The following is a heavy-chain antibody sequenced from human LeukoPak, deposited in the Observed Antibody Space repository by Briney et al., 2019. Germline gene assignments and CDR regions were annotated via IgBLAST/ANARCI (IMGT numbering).Heavy chain of an antibody. CDR3: ARQMSSSWTQDLFDY. D-gene: IGHD6-13*01. CDR2: ISSSSSYI. CDR1: GFTFSSYA. J-gene: IGHJ4*02. Sequence: GGSLRLSCAASGFTFSSYAMSWVRQAPGKGLEWVSSISSSSSYISYADSVKGRFTISRDNAKNSLYLQMNSLRAEDTAVYYCARQMSSSWTQDLFDYWGQGTLVTVSS. V-gene: IGHV3-21*01.